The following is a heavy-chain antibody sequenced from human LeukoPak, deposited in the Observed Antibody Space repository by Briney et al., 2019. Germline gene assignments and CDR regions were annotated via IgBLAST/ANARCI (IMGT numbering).Heavy chain of an antibody. CDR2: ISSSGSTI. Sequence: PGGPRRLSGAASGFTFSDYYMSWIRQAPGKGLEWFSYISSSGSTIYYADSVKGRFTISRDDAKNSLYLQMNSLRAEDTAVYYCAREGYSSSSPYYYYGMDVWGQGTTVTVSS. V-gene: IGHV3-11*01. J-gene: IGHJ6*02. CDR3: AREGYSSSSPYYYYGMDV. CDR1: GFTFSDYY. D-gene: IGHD6-6*01.